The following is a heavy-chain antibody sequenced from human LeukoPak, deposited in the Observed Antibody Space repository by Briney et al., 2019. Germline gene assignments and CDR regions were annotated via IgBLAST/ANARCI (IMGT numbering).Heavy chain of an antibody. Sequence: PGRSLRLSCVASGFTFSRYAMHWVRQAPGKGLEWVALISHDGSDKYHADSLKGRFTISRDNSKNTLYLQMNSLRAEDTAVYYCANQGGTKLNWGQGTLVTVSS. CDR2: ISHDGSDK. CDR3: ANQGGTKLN. J-gene: IGHJ4*02. CDR1: GFTFSRYA. V-gene: IGHV3-30*18. D-gene: IGHD3-16*01.